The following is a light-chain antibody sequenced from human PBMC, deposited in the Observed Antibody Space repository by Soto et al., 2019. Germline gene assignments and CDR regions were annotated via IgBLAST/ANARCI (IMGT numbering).Light chain of an antibody. J-gene: IGKJ5*01. Sequence: DIQMTQSPSSLSASVGDRVTITCRARQDIGSHLAWYQQKPEKAPKSLIYCASTLQSGVPSRFSASGSGTDCTLTISSLEPEEYETYYFQQFSSFPITFGQRTPLQSK. V-gene: IGKV1D-16*02. CDR3: QQFSSFPIT. CDR1: QDIGSH. CDR2: CAS.